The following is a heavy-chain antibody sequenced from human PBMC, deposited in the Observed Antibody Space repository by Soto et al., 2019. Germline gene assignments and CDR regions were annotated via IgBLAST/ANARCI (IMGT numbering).Heavy chain of an antibody. CDR2: IKQSGGT. Sequence: SETLSLTCAFYVASLSGYDWSWIRQPPGKGLEWIGEIKQSGGTNYNPSLKSRVTISMDTSKNQFSLRLKSVTAADTARYYCARDPSANAFDVWGRGTMVTVSS. J-gene: IGHJ3*01. CDR3: ARDPSANAFDV. CDR1: VASLSGYD. V-gene: IGHV4-34*01.